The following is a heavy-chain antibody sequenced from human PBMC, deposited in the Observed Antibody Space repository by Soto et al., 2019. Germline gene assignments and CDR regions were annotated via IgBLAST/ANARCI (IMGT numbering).Heavy chain of an antibody. D-gene: IGHD6-19*01. CDR2: IYHRGST. CDR1: GCALRSTKW. Sequence: SATRSLTCSVAGCALRSTKWWRRVSKPPGKGLEWIGEIYHRGSTNYSPSLKSRVAVSLDKSKNHFSLKLSSVTAADTAVYYCARTRHRSGFYDAFDIWGQGTMVSVS. J-gene: IGHJ3*02. V-gene: IGHV4-4*02. CDR3: ARTRHRSGFYDAFDI.